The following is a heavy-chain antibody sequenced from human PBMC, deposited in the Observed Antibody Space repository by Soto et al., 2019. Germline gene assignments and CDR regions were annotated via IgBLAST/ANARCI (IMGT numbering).Heavy chain of an antibody. J-gene: IGHJ6*02. D-gene: IGHD2-15*01. V-gene: IGHV4-39*02. CDR3: APLSVSLSGPYGIHV. Sequence: SETLSLTCSVSGYSVTSSDYYWAWIRQPPGKGLEWIGSMFYSGLTYYNPSLKSRVTLSVDTSKNHFSVRLNSVTAADTAVYYGAPLSVSLSGPYGIHVWGQGTTVTVSS. CDR1: GYSVTSSDYY. CDR2: MFYSGLT.